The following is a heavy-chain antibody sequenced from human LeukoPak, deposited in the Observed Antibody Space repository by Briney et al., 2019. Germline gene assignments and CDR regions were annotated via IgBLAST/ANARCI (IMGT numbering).Heavy chain of an antibody. CDR2: ITGGGDT. D-gene: IGHD2-2*01. CDR3: AKANWVSNADAVW. V-gene: IGHV3-23*01. CDR1: GFTFSTRA. J-gene: IGHJ4*02. Sequence: GGSLRLSCAASGFTFSTRAMSWVRQAPARGLEWVSSITGGGDTFYADSVKGRCTLSRDDSRNTVYLQLNNLSVDDTAGYYCAKANWVSNADAVWWGQGALVTVSS.